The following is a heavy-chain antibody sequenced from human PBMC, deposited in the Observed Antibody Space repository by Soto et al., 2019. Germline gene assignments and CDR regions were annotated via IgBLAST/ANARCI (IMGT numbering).Heavy chain of an antibody. Sequence: EVQLSESGGGLVQPGGSLRLSCGGAGFTFSGSAVSWVRQAPGRGLEWVSGISGGGSTEYADSVKGRFGISRDNSKDTVYLYMNSLRDDDTAVYCCARQKGDIVARPPDHWGQGILVTVSS. J-gene: IGHJ4*02. CDR2: ISGGGST. D-gene: IGHD5-12*01. V-gene: IGHV3-23*01. CDR3: ARQKGDIVARPPDH. CDR1: GFTFSGSA.